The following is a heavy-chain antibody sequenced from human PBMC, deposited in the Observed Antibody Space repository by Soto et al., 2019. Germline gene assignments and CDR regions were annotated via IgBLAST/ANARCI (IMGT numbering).Heavy chain of an antibody. CDR3: ARDPSSEEYYFDY. D-gene: IGHD6-19*01. J-gene: IGHJ4*02. V-gene: IGHV3-33*01. Sequence: QSGGSLRLSCAASGFTFSSYGMHWVRQAPGKGLEWVAVIWYDGSNKYYADSVKGRSTISRDNSKNTLYLQMNSLRAEDTAVYYCARDPSSEEYYFDYWGQGTLVTVSS. CDR1: GFTFSSYG. CDR2: IWYDGSNK.